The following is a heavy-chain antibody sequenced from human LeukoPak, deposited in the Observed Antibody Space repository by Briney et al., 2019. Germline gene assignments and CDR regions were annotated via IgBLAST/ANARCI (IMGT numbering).Heavy chain of an antibody. J-gene: IGHJ3*02. CDR2: IIPIFDTA. D-gene: IGHD1-1*01. CDR1: GGTFNSYT. V-gene: IGHV1-69*08. CDR3: ARRDWNDENDAFDI. Sequence: ASVKVSCKASGGTFNSYTITWVRQAPGQGLEWMGRIIPIFDTANYAQMFQGRVTITADKSTTTAYMELSSLTSEDTAAYYCARRDWNDENDAFDIWGQGTMVTVSS.